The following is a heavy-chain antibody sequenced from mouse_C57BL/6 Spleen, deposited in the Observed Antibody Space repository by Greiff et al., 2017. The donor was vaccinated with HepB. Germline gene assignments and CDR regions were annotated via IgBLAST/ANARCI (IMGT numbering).Heavy chain of an antibody. D-gene: IGHD1-1*01. J-gene: IGHJ2*01. Sequence: EVQGVESGGGLVKPGGSLKLSCAASGFTFSDYGMHWVRQAPEKGLEWVAYISSGSSTLYYADTVKGRFTISRDNAKNTLFLQMTSLRSEDTAMYYCARSSLYYFDYWGQGTTLTVSS. CDR3: ARSSLYYFDY. V-gene: IGHV5-17*01. CDR2: ISSGSSTL. CDR1: GFTFSDYG.